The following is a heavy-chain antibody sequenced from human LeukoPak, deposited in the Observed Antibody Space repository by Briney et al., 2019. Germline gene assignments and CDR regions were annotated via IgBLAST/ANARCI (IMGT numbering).Heavy chain of an antibody. Sequence: GESLKISCKGSGYSFTSYWIGWVRQMPGKGLEWMGIIYPGDSDTRYSPSFQGQVTISADKSISTAYLQWNSLKASDTAMYYCARFSAREDSSGYYYYFDYWGQGTLVTVSS. CDR3: ARFSAREDSSGYYYYFDY. CDR1: GYSFTSYW. J-gene: IGHJ4*02. V-gene: IGHV5-51*01. CDR2: IYPGDSDT. D-gene: IGHD3-22*01.